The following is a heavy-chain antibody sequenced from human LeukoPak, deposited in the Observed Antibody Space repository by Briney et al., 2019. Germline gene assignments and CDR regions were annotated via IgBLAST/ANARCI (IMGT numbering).Heavy chain of an antibody. CDR2: ISDSGGST. J-gene: IGHJ4*02. Sequence: GGSLRLSCAASGFTFSSYAMSWVRQAPGKGLEWVSAISDSGGSTYYADSVKGRFTISRDNSKNTLYLQMNSLRAEDTAVYYCAKVHIAQRYFDWLSTAFWDYWGQGTLVTVSS. V-gene: IGHV3-23*01. D-gene: IGHD3-9*01. CDR1: GFTFSSYA. CDR3: AKVHIAQRYFDWLSTAFWDY.